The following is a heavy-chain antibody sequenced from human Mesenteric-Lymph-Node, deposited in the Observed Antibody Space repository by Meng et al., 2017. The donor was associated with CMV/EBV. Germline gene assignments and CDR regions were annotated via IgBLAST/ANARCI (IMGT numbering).Heavy chain of an antibody. CDR2: IYYSGST. D-gene: IGHD3-9*01. CDR1: GGSVSSDSYY. CDR3: ARHIFRGVAPDY. V-gene: IGHV4-61*01. Sequence: GSLRLSCTVSGGSVSSDSYYWSWIRQTPGKGLEWIGYIYYSGSTKYNPSLKSRVTISLDTSKNQFSLRVNSVTAADTAVYYCARHIFRGVAPDYWGQGTLVTVSS. J-gene: IGHJ4*02.